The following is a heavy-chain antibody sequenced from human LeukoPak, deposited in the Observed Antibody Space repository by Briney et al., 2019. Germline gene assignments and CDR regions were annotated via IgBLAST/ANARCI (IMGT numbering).Heavy chain of an antibody. V-gene: IGHV1-2*02. CDR1: GYTFTGYY. CDR2: INPNSGGT. D-gene: IGHD6-13*01. Sequence: ASVKDSCKASGYTFTGYYMHWVRQAPGQGLEWMGWINPNSGGTNYAQKLQGRVTMTRDTSISTAYMELSRLRSDDTAVYYCARAMRIAAAGAPLYYYYYMDVWGKGTTVTVSS. CDR3: ARAMRIAAAGAPLYYYYYMDV. J-gene: IGHJ6*03.